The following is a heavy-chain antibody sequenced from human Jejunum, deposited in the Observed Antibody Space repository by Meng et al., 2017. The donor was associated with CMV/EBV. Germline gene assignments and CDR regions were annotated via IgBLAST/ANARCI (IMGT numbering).Heavy chain of an antibody. CDR3: ARDSTLYSNFNWFDP. V-gene: IGHV4-59*01. CDR1: GGSISSYF. J-gene: IGHJ5*02. CDR2: IYYTGST. D-gene: IGHD4-11*01. Sequence: GGSISSYFWSTIRQPSGKGLAWIGYIYYTGSTNYNPSLKSRVTMSVDTSKNQFSLKLSSVTAADTAVYFCARDSTLYSNFNWFDPWGQGTQVTVSS.